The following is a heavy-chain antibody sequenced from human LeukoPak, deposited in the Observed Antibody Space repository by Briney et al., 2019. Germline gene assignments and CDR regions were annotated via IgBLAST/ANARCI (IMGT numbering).Heavy chain of an antibody. CDR2: IYTTGST. CDR1: GGSISSYA. D-gene: IGHD6-6*01. J-gene: IGHJ4*02. CDR3: ASPLEYI. Sequence: SETLSLNCRVSGGSISSYAWSWIRQSAGKGLEWIGRIYTTGSTNYNPSLKSRVTISVDKSKNQFSLRLYSVTAADTAVYYCASPLEYIWGQGTLVTVSS. V-gene: IGHV4-4*07.